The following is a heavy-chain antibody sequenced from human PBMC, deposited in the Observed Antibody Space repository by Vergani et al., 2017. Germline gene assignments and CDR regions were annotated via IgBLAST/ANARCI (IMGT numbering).Heavy chain of an antibody. CDR1: GFTFSDYY. D-gene: IGHD2-21*01. J-gene: IGHJ5*02. CDR2: ISGSGGST. V-gene: IGHV3-23*04. Sequence: VQLVESGGGLVKPGGSLRLSCAASGFTFSDYYMSWIRQAPGKGLEWVSAISGSGGSTYYADSVKGRFTISRDNSKNTLYLQMNSLRAEDTAVYYCAKVYCGGDCYSGGWFDPWGQGTLVTVSS. CDR3: AKVYCGGDCYSGGWFDP.